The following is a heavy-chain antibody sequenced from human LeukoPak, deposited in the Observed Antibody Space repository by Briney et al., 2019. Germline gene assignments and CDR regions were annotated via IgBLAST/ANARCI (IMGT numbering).Heavy chain of an antibody. V-gene: IGHV3-33*01. Sequence: GGSLRLSCAASGFTFSSYGMHWVRQAPGKGLEWVAFIWYDGSNKYYADSVKGRFSISRDNPKNTLYLHMHSLRADDTAVYYCAREEEMATNTDYWGQGTLVTVSS. CDR3: AREEEMATNTDY. CDR2: IWYDGSNK. CDR1: GFTFSSYG. J-gene: IGHJ4*02. D-gene: IGHD5-24*01.